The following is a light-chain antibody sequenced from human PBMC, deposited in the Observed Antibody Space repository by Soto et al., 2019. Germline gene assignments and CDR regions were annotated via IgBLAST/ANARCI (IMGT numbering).Light chain of an antibody. CDR2: GIS. CDR1: HTISSSY. CDR3: EQYVTASPRT. V-gene: IGKV3-20*01. J-gene: IGKJ1*01. Sequence: EIVLTQSPGTLSLSPGERATLSCRASHTISSSYLAWYQQKPGQAPRLLMYGISRRATGIPDRFSGSGSGTDFTLTITRLESVEFAVYYCEQYVTASPRTVGQGTTVEIK.